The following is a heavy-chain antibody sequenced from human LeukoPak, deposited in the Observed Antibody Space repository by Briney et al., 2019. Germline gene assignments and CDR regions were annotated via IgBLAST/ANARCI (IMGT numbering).Heavy chain of an antibody. J-gene: IGHJ4*02. D-gene: IGHD4-17*01. Sequence: PGGSLRLSCAASGFTFSSYGMHWVRQAPGKGLEWVAVIWYDGSNKYYADSVKGRFTISRDNSKNTLYRQMNSLRAEDTAVYYCARDPTLRDMYYFDYWGQGTLVTVSS. CDR2: IWYDGSNK. CDR1: GFTFSSYG. V-gene: IGHV3-33*01. CDR3: ARDPTLRDMYYFDY.